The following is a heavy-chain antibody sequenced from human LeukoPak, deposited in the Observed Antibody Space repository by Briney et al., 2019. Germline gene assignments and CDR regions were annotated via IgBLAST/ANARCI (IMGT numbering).Heavy chain of an antibody. Sequence: GGSLRLSCAVSGFTFSDYWMSWVRQAPGKGLEWVANVNQDGSETYYVDSVKGRFTISRDNGKNSLYLQVNSLRAEDTALYYCAKGVGGYDGGDYFDYWGQGTLVTVSS. V-gene: IGHV3-7*03. J-gene: IGHJ4*02. CDR2: VNQDGSET. CDR3: AKGVGGYDGGDYFDY. D-gene: IGHD5-12*01. CDR1: GFTFSDYW.